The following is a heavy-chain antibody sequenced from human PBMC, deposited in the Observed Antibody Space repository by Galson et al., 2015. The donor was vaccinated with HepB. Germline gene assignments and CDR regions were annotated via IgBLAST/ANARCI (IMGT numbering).Heavy chain of an antibody. J-gene: IGHJ4*02. CDR3: VKESGIPQYGAYFDY. D-gene: IGHD4/OR15-4a*01. CDR1: GFILSNYG. V-gene: IGHV3-30*18. CDR2: ISSDGGTQ. Sequence: SLRLSCAASGFILSNYGKQWVRQPPGRGLQWVAVISSDGGTQYYADSVKGRFTISGDTSKNMLHLQMNSLRPEDTAVYYCVKESGIPQYGAYFDYWGQGALVTVSS.